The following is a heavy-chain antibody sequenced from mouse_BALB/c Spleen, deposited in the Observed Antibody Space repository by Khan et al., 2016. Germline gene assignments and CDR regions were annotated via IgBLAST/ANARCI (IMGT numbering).Heavy chain of an antibody. V-gene: IGHV5-9-4*01. CDR3: ARGLGYFDV. Sequence: EVELVESGGGLVKPGGSLKLSCAASGFTFRSYAMSWVRLSPDKWLEWVAEISSVGTYTYYPDTVTGRFTISRDNAKNTLYLEMSSLRSEDTAMYYCARGLGYFDVWGAGTTVTVSS. CDR2: ISSVGTYT. D-gene: IGHD2-4*01. J-gene: IGHJ1*01. CDR1: GFTFRSYA.